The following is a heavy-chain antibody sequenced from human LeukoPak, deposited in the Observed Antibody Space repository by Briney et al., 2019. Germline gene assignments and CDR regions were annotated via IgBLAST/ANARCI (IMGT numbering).Heavy chain of an antibody. CDR2: IYYSGST. CDR1: GGSISSGDYY. CDR3: ASYIDRVHTEFY. Sequence: SQTLSLTCTVSGGSISSGDYYWSWIRQPPGKGLEWIGYIYYSGSTYYNPSLKSRVTISVDTSKNQFSLKLSSVTAADTAVYYCASYIDRVHTEFYWGQGTLVTVSS. J-gene: IGHJ4*02. D-gene: IGHD1-14*01. V-gene: IGHV4-30-4*01.